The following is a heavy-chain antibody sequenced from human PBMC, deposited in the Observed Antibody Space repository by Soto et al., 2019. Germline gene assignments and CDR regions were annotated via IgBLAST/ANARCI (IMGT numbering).Heavy chain of an antibody. CDR1: GFNPSNYA. J-gene: IGHJ3*02. Sequence: EVQLLESGGGLVQPGGSLRLSCAASGFNPSNYAMNWVRQAPGKGLEWVSAISGSGSSTYYADSVKGRFAISRDNSKNTLYLLVDSLRADDTAVYYCAKHRGYGGDSRHYAFDIWGQGTMLTVSS. V-gene: IGHV3-23*01. CDR3: AKHRGYGGDSRHYAFDI. D-gene: IGHD2-21*02. CDR2: ISGSGSST.